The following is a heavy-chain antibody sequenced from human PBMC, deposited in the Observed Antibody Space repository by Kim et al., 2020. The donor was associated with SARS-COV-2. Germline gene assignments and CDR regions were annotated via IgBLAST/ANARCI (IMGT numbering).Heavy chain of an antibody. D-gene: IGHD3-22*01. J-gene: IGHJ4*02. CDR2: IYYSGST. CDR3: ARGGEYYYDSSGFDY. CDR1: GGSISSGGYY. V-gene: IGHV4-31*03. Sequence: SETLSLTCTVSGGSISSGGYYWSWIRQHPGKGLEWIGYIYYSGSTYYNPSLKSRVTISVDTSKNQFSLKLSSVTAADTAVYYCARGGEYYYDSSGFDYWGQGTLVTVSS.